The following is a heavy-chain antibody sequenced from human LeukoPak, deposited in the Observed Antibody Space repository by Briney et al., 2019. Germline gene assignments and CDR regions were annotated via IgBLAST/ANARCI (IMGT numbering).Heavy chain of an antibody. CDR3: ATAPGYGDPSNFWY. Sequence: GASVTVSCKASGYTFTSYGISWVRQAPGQGLEWMGWISAYNGNTNYAQKFQGRVTMTTDTSTSTAYMELRSLRSDDTVVYYCATAPGYGDPSNFWYWGQGTLITVSS. CDR2: ISAYNGNT. V-gene: IGHV1-18*04. CDR1: GYTFTSYG. J-gene: IGHJ4*02. D-gene: IGHD4-17*01.